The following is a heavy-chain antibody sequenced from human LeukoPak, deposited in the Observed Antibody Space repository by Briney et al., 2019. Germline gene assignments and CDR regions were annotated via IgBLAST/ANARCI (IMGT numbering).Heavy chain of an antibody. V-gene: IGHV3-53*01. CDR3: ARDADWGGLDY. Sequence: GGSLRLSCAASGFSVNNNFMSWVRQAPGKGLEWVSVIYGIGSTYYADSVKGRFTISRDNSKNTLYLQMNSLRTEDTAMYYCARDADWGGLDYWGQGTLVTVSS. J-gene: IGHJ4*02. CDR1: GFSVNNNF. D-gene: IGHD7-27*01. CDR2: IYGIGST.